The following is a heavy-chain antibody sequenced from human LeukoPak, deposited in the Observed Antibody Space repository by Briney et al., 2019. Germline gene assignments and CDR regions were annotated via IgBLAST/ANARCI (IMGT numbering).Heavy chain of an antibody. D-gene: IGHD2/OR15-2a*01. CDR3: ARGGSLSAYDS. Sequence: GGSLRLSCAASGFTFTNYAMHWVRQAPGKGLEYVSAMSSDGGTTYYANSVKGRFTISRDTSKNTLYLQMGSLRAEDGAVYYCARGGSLSAYDSWGQGTLVTVSS. CDR2: MSSDGGTT. J-gene: IGHJ4*02. V-gene: IGHV3-64*01. CDR1: GFTFTNYA.